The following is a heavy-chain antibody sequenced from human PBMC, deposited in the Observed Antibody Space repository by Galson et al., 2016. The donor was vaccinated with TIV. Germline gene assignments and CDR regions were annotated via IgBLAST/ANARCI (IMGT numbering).Heavy chain of an antibody. CDR3: AKDSTTTLYYMDV. J-gene: IGHJ6*03. D-gene: IGHD4-17*01. Sequence: SLRLSCATSGFTFSSYGIHWVRQAPGKGLEWVAFIRCDGSNKYYADSVKGRFTISRDNSKNTVYLQMNGLRAEDTALYCCAKDSTTTLYYMDVWGKGTTVTVSS. V-gene: IGHV3-30*02. CDR2: IRCDGSNK. CDR1: GFTFSSYG.